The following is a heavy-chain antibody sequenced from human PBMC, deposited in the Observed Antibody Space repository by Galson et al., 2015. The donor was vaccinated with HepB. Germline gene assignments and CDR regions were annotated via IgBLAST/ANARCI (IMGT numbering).Heavy chain of an antibody. Sequence: SLRLSCAASGFTFSSYAMNWVRQAPGKGLEWVPGISGGGGSTFYADSVKGRFTISRDNSKNTLYLQMNSLRAEDTAVYYCAKDECGGSCYSSFDYWGQGTLVTVSS. J-gene: IGHJ4*02. CDR1: GFTFSSYA. CDR2: ISGGGGST. V-gene: IGHV3-23*01. CDR3: AKDECGGSCYSSFDY. D-gene: IGHD2-15*01.